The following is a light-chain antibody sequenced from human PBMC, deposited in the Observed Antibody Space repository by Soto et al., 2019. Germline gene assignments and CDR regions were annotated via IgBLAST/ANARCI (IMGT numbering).Light chain of an antibody. V-gene: IGLV1-40*01. CDR3: QSFDSSLSGYVV. Sequence: QSALTQPPSVSGAPGQRVTISCTGSSSNIGAGYDVHWYQQVPGTAPKLLIYGNFNRPSGVPDRFSGSKSGTSASLAITGLQAEDEADYYCQSFDSSLSGYVVFGGGTQLTVL. CDR2: GNF. CDR1: SSNIGAGYD. J-gene: IGLJ2*01.